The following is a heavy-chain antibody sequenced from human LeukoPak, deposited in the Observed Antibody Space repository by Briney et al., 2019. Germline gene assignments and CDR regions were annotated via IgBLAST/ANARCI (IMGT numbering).Heavy chain of an antibody. J-gene: IGHJ4*02. CDR1: GFTFSSYA. Sequence: GGSLRLSCAASGFTFSSYAMHWVRQAPGKGLEWVAVISYDGSNKYYADPVKGRFTISRDNSKNTLYLQMNSLRAEDTAVYYCARDPDNYYDSSGYTYYFDYWGQGTLVTVSS. CDR3: ARDPDNYYDSSGYTYYFDY. D-gene: IGHD3-22*01. V-gene: IGHV3-30-3*01. CDR2: ISYDGSNK.